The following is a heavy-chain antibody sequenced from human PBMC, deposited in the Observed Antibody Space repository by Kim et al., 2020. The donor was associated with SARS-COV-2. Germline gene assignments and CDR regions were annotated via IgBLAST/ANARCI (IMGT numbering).Heavy chain of an antibody. D-gene: IGHD3-3*01. V-gene: IGHV4-34*01. Sequence: SETLSLTCAVYGGSFSGYYWSWIRQPPGKGLEWIGEINHSGSTNYNPSLKSRVTISVDTSKNQFSLKLSSVTAADTAVYYCARESPTIFGVVTDGWYFDLWGRGTLVTVSS. CDR3: ARESPTIFGVVTDGWYFDL. CDR2: INHSGST. J-gene: IGHJ2*01. CDR1: GGSFSGYY.